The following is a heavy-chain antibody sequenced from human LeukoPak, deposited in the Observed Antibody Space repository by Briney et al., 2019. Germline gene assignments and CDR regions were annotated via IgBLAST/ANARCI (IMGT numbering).Heavy chain of an antibody. V-gene: IGHV3-30*18. Sequence: GGSLRLSCAASGFTFSIYGMHWVRQAPGKGLEWVAVISYDGSNKYYADSVKGRFTISRDNSKNTLYLQMNSLRAEDTAVYYCAKDGYVYSGYDDYGDRYFDYWGQGTLVTVSS. J-gene: IGHJ4*02. D-gene: IGHD5-12*01. CDR2: ISYDGSNK. CDR3: AKDGYVYSGYDDYGDRYFDY. CDR1: GFTFSIYG.